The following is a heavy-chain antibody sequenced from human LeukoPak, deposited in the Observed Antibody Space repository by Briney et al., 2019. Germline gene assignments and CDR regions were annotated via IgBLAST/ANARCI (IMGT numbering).Heavy chain of an antibody. CDR3: ARDYRYYYDSSGRDWFDP. D-gene: IGHD3-22*01. V-gene: IGHV1-2*02. Sequence: ASVKVSCKASGYTFTGYYMHWVRQAPGQGLEWMGWINPNSGGTNYAQKFQGRVTMTRDTSISTAYMELSRLRSDDTAVYYCARDYRYYYDSSGRDWFDPWGQGTLVTVSS. CDR2: INPNSGGT. CDR1: GYTFTGYY. J-gene: IGHJ5*02.